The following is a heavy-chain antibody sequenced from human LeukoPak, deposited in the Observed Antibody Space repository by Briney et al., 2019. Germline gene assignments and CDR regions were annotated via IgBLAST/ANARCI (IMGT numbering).Heavy chain of an antibody. CDR3: ARAARPDYYDSPFDY. Sequence: SETQSLTCTVSGGSIRSSSSNYYWGWIRQSPGKGLDWIGTIYYSGSTYYNPSLKSRVTISVDTSKNQFSLRLSSVTAADTAVYYCARAARPDYYDSPFDYWGQGTLVTVSS. J-gene: IGHJ4*02. D-gene: IGHD3-22*01. CDR2: IYYSGST. CDR1: GGSIRSSSSNYY. V-gene: IGHV4-39*01.